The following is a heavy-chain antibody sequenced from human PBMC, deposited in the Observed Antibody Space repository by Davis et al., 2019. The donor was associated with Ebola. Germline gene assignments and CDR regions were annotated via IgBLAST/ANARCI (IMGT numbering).Heavy chain of an antibody. Sequence: SETLSLTCTVSGGSISSYYWSWIRQPPGKGLEWIGYIYYSGSTNYYPSLESRVTISVDTSKNQFSLKLSSVTAADTAVYYCAGIAAAGTLTGREMVTYYYGMDVWGQGTRVTVSS. V-gene: IGHV4-59*01. J-gene: IGHJ6*02. D-gene: IGHD6-13*01. CDR1: GGSISSYY. CDR2: IYYSGST. CDR3: AGIAAAGTLTGREMVTYYYGMDV.